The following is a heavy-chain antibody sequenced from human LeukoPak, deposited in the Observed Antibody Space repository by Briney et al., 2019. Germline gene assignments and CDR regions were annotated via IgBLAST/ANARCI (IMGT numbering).Heavy chain of an antibody. D-gene: IGHD2-15*01. J-gene: IGHJ4*02. CDR3: AREPLGYCSGGSCYLHFVFDY. CDR1: GFTFSSYA. Sequence: PGGPLKLSCPASGFTFSSYAMHWVRQAPGNGLDWLAVISYDGSNKYYADSVKGRFTISRDNSKNTLYLQMNSLRAEDTAVYYCAREPLGYCSGGSCYLHFVFDYWGQGTLVTVSS. V-gene: IGHV3-30-3*01. CDR2: ISYDGSNK.